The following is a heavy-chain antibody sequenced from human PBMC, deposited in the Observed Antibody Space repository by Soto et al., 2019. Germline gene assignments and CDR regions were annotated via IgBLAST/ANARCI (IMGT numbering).Heavy chain of an antibody. V-gene: IGHV1-2*02. D-gene: IGHD2-2*01. CDR2: INPNSGGT. Sequence: ASVKVSCKASGYTFTGYYMHWVRQAPGQGLEWMGWINPNSGGTNYAQKFQGRVTVTRDTSISTAYMELSRLRSDDTAVYYCARYCSSTSCYYYFQHWGQGTLVTVSS. CDR3: ARYCSSTSCYYYFQH. CDR1: GYTFTGYY. J-gene: IGHJ1*01.